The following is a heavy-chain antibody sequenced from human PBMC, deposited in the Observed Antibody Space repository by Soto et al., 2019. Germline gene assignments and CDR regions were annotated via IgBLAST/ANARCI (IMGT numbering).Heavy chain of an antibody. J-gene: IGHJ4*02. CDR1: GGSISSSSYY. CDR2: IFYSGIP. Sequence: QLQMQESGPGLVKPSETLSLTCTVSGGSISSSSYYCGWIRQTPGKGLEWIGSIFYSGIPYKNPSLKGRVTIIVDTSKNQFCLKLSSVTAADTAVYYCSRHATIFGVVSHFDFWGQGTLVAVSS. CDR3: SRHATIFGVVSHFDF. D-gene: IGHD3-3*01. V-gene: IGHV4-39*01.